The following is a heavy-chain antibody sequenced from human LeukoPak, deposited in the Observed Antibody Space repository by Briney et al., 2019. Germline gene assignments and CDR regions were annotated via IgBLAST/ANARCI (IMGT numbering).Heavy chain of an antibody. V-gene: IGHV3-11*04. Sequence: GGSLRLSCAASGFTFSDYYMSWIRQAPGKGLEWVSYISSSGSTIYYADSVKGRLTISRDNAKNSLYLQMNSLRAEDTAVYYCAKDRCSNGVGCYYYYMDVWGKGTTVTISS. D-gene: IGHD2-8*01. CDR3: AKDRCSNGVGCYYYYMDV. CDR1: GFTFSDYY. CDR2: ISSSGSTI. J-gene: IGHJ6*03.